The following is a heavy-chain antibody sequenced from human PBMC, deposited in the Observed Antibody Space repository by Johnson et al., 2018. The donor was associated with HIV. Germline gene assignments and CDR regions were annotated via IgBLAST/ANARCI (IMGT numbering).Heavy chain of an antibody. D-gene: IGHD6-19*01. CDR1: GFTFSSYA. V-gene: IGHV3-30-3*01. CDR2: ISYDGSNK. CDR3: ASPRAVAGGGAFDI. J-gene: IGHJ3*02. Sequence: QVHLVESGGGLVQPGRSLRLSCAASGFTFSSYAMHWVRQAPGKGLEWVAVISYDGSNKYYADSVKGRFTISRANSKNTLYRQMNSRRAEDTAVYYCASPRAVAGGGAFDIWGQGTMVTVSS.